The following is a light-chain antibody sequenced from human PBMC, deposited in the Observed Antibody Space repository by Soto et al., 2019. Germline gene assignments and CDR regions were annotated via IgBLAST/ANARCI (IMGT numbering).Light chain of an antibody. V-gene: IGKV3-20*01. J-gene: IGKJ1*01. CDR2: GAS. CDR3: QQYGSSPRT. CDR1: QSVDSSF. Sequence: EIVLTQSPVTLSLSPGERATLSCRASQSVDSSFVAWYQQKPGQAPRLLIYGASSRATGIPDRFSGSGSGTDFTLTISRLEPEDFAVYYCQQYGSSPRTFGQGTKVDIK.